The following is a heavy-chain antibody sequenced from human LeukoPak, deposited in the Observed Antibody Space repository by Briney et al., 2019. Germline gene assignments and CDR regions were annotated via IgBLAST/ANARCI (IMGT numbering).Heavy chain of an antibody. CDR3: AGFTGPSSSWYFDY. V-gene: IGHV4-39*07. CDR1: DGSISSSSYY. D-gene: IGHD6-13*01. Sequence: SETLSLTCTVSDGSISSSSYYWGWIRQPPGKGLEWIGSIYYSGITYYNPSPKSRVTIPVDKSKNQFSLKLSSVTAADTAVYYCAGFTGPSSSWYFDYWGQGTLVTVSS. J-gene: IGHJ4*02. CDR2: IYYSGIT.